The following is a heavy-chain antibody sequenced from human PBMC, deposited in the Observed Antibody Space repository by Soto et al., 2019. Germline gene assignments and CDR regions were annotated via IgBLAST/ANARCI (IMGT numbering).Heavy chain of an antibody. CDR1: GGSISSSSYY. V-gene: IGHV4-39*01. D-gene: IGHD3-22*01. Sequence: SETLSLTCTVCGGSISSSSYYWGWIRQPPGKGLEWIGSIYYSGSTYYNPSLKSRVTISVDTSKNQFSLKLSSVTAADTAVYYCARHSYDSSGYHFDYWGQGTLVTVSS. J-gene: IGHJ4*02. CDR3: ARHSYDSSGYHFDY. CDR2: IYYSGST.